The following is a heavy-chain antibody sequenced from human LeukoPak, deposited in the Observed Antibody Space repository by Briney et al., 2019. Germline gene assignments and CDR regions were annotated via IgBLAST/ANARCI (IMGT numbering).Heavy chain of an antibody. J-gene: IGHJ4*02. CDR2: IYYSGST. Sequence: PSETLSLTCTVSGGSISSYYWSWIRQPPGKGLEWIGYIYYSGSTNYDPSLKSRVTISVDTSKNQFSLKLSSVTAADTAAYYCARVSVIAAAGPFDYWGQGTLVTVSS. CDR3: ARVSVIAAAGPFDY. V-gene: IGHV4-59*01. CDR1: GGSISSYY. D-gene: IGHD6-13*01.